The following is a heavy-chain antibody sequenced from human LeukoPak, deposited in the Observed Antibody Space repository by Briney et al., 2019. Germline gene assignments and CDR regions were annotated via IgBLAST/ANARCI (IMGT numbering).Heavy chain of an antibody. CDR2: INHSGST. D-gene: IGHD1-7*01. CDR1: GGSFSGYY. CDR3: ARNWNYRAFDI. J-gene: IGHJ3*02. Sequence: SETLSLTCAVYGGSFSGYYWSWIRQPPGKGLEWIGEINHSGSTNYNPSLKRRVTISVDTSKNQFSLKLSSVTAADTAVYYCARNWNYRAFDIWGQGTMVTVSS. V-gene: IGHV4-34*01.